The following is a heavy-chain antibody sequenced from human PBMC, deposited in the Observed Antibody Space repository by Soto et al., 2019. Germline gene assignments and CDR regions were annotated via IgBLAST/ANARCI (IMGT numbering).Heavy chain of an antibody. Sequence: GGSLRLSCATSGFSFNDYAMYWVRQAPGQGLEWVAIISSDGHHQFYLDNLRGRFTVSRDNSKNTLYLQMNSLRAEDTALYYCAKVGDGYNSGSDWGQGTLVTVLL. J-gene: IGHJ4*02. D-gene: IGHD5-12*01. CDR3: AKVGDGYNSGSD. CDR2: ISSDGHHQ. CDR1: GFSFNDYA. V-gene: IGHV3-30*18.